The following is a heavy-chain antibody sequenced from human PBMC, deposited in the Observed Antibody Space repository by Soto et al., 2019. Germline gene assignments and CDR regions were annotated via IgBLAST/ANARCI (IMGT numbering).Heavy chain of an antibody. CDR1: GGSISSYY. CDR3: ARSIYGSGSYWGNYYYYYMDV. D-gene: IGHD3-10*01. CDR2: IYYSGST. Sequence: SETLSLTCTVSGGSISSYYWSWIRQPQGKGLEWIGYIYYSGSTNYNPSLKSRVTISVDTSKNQFSLKLSSVTAADTAVYYCARSIYGSGSYWGNYYYYYMDVWGKGTTVTVSS. J-gene: IGHJ6*03. V-gene: IGHV4-59*01.